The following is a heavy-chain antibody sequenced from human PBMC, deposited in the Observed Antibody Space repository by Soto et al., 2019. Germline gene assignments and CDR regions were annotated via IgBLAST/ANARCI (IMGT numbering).Heavy chain of an antibody. CDR1: GFTFSSYG. D-gene: IGHD6-6*01. J-gene: IGHJ4*02. V-gene: IGHV3-33*01. CDR3: ARDRHSSSSGYFEY. CDR2: IWYDGNDK. Sequence: QVQLVESGGGVVQPGRSLRLSCAASGFTFSSYGMHWVRQAPGKGLEWLAVIWYDGNDKYYADFVKGRFTISRDNAKNTVSLQMNSLRAEDTAVDYCARDRHSSSSGYFEYWGQGTLVTVSS.